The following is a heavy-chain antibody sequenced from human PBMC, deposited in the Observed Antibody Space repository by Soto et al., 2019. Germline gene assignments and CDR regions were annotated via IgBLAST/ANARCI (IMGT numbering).Heavy chain of an antibody. J-gene: IGHJ6*02. Sequence: SETLSLTCTVSGGSDSSGSYYWSWIRQPPGKGLEWIGHIYYSGSTNYNPSLKSRVTISVDTSKNQFSLKLSSVTAADTAVYYCARVQGRITIFGVVIIDHYGMYVWGQETTVTVSS. D-gene: IGHD3-3*01. CDR3: ARVQGRITIFGVVIIDHYGMYV. V-gene: IGHV4-61*01. CDR2: IYYSGST. CDR1: GGSDSSGSYY.